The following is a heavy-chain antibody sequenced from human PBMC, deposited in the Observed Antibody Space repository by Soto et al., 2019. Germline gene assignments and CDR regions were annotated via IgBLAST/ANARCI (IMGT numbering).Heavy chain of an antibody. V-gene: IGHV3-23*01. CDR2: ISGSGGGT. CDR1: GFTFSTHA. CDR3: AKDLGTCSSINCCCSTNV. Sequence: EVQLLESGGGLVQPGGSLRLSCTASGFTFSTHAMTWVRQAPGKGLEWVSGISGSGGGTYYAEAVKGRFTVSRDNSKSTLYLQMNSLRVEDTAIYFCAKDLGTCSSINCCCSTNVWGKGTTVTVSS. J-gene: IGHJ6*04. D-gene: IGHD2-2*01.